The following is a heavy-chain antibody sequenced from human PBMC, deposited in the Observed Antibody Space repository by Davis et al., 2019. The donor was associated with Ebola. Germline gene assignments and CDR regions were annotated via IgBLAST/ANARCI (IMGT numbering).Heavy chain of an antibody. CDR2: IYYSGST. Sequence: SQTLSLTCTVSGGSISSSSYYWGWIRQPPGKGLEWIGSIYYSGSTYYNPSRKSRVTISVDTSKNQFSLKLSSVTAADTAVYYCARDQSVTNYYYYYGMDVWGQGTTVTVSS. CDR3: ARDQSVTNYYYYYGMDV. CDR1: GGSISSSSYY. J-gene: IGHJ6*02. V-gene: IGHV4-39*02. D-gene: IGHD2-21*02.